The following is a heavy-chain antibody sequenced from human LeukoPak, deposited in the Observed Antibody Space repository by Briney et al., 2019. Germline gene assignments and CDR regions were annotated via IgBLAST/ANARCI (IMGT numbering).Heavy chain of an antibody. D-gene: IGHD3-22*01. Sequence: GGSLRLSCAASGFTFDDYAMHWVRQALGKGLEWVSGISWNSGSIGYADSVKGRFTISRDDAKNSLYLQMNSLRAEDTALYYCAKALDYYDSSGYDYWGQGTLVTVSS. CDR2: ISWNSGSI. CDR3: AKALDYYDSSGYDY. CDR1: GFTFDDYA. J-gene: IGHJ4*02. V-gene: IGHV3-9*01.